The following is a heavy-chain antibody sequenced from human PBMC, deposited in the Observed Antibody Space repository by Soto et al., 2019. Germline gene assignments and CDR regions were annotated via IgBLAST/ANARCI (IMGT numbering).Heavy chain of an antibody. CDR1: GGSISSYY. CDR2: IYYSGST. CDR3: ARVEANYDSSPNPYDASDI. J-gene: IGHJ3*02. Sequence: PSETLSLTCTVSGGSISSYYWSWIRQPPGKGLEWIGYIYYSGSTNYNPSLKSRVTISVDTSKNQFSLKLSSVTAADTAVYYCARVEANYDSSPNPYDASDIWGQGTMVTVSS. V-gene: IGHV4-59*01. D-gene: IGHD3-22*01.